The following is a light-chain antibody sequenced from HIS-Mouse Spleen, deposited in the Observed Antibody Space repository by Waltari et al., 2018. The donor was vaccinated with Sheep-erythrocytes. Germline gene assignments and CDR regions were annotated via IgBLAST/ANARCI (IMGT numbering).Light chain of an antibody. CDR1: SSDVGGYNY. Sequence: QSALTQPRSLSGSPGQSVTISCTGTSSDVGGYNYVSWYQQHPGKAPKLMIYDVSKRPSGVPDRFSGSKSGNTASLTISGLQAEVEADYYCCSYAGSSYVFGTGTKVTVL. V-gene: IGLV2-11*01. CDR3: CSYAGSSYV. J-gene: IGLJ1*01. CDR2: DVS.